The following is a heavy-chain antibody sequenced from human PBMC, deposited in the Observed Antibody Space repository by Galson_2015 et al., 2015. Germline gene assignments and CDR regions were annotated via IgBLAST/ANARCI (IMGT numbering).Heavy chain of an antibody. CDR1: GYTFTSYA. CDR3: ARVWVGYCSGGSCQTPFDY. V-gene: IGHV1-3*01. D-gene: IGHD2-15*01. CDR2: INAGNGNT. J-gene: IGHJ4*02. Sequence: SVKVSCKASGYTFTSYAMHWVRQAPGQRLEWMGWINAGNGNTKYSQKFQGRVTITRDTSASTAYMELSSLRSEDTAVYYCARVWVGYCSGGSCQTPFDYWGQGTLVTVSS.